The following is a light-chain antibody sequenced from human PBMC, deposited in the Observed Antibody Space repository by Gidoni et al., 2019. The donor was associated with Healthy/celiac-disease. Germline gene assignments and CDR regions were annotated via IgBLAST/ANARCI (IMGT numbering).Light chain of an antibody. CDR2: SNN. CDR1: SSNIGSNT. J-gene: IGLJ1*01. Sequence: QSVLTQPPSASGTPGQRVTISCSGSSSNIGSNTVNWYHQLPGTAPKLLIYSNNKRPSGVPARFSGSKSGTSASLAISGLQSEDEADYYCAAWDDSLNGYVFGTGTKVTVL. CDR3: AAWDDSLNGYV. V-gene: IGLV1-44*01.